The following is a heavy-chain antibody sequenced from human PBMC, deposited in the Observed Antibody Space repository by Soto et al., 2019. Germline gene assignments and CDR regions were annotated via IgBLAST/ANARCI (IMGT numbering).Heavy chain of an antibody. Sequence: GASVKVSCKASGYTFASYAMHWVRQAPGQRLEWMGWINAGNGNTKYSQKFQGRVTITRDTSASTAYMELSSLRSEDTAVYYCASLYSSSLSDWFDPWGQGTLVTVSS. CDR1: GYTFASYA. CDR2: INAGNGNT. CDR3: ASLYSSSLSDWFDP. D-gene: IGHD6-13*01. V-gene: IGHV1-3*01. J-gene: IGHJ5*02.